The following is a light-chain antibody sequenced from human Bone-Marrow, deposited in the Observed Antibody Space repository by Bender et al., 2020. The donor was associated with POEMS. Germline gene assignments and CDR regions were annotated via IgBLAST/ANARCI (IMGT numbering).Light chain of an antibody. CDR1: VLPKQY. Sequence: YELTQSPSVSVSPGQTARITCSADVLPKQYAYWYRQKPGQAPVLLIFKDRERPSGIPERFSGSSSGTTATLTITGVQAEDEAEYFCQSADSSGPYGSIVVFGGGTKLTVL. J-gene: IGLJ2*01. CDR3: QSADSSGPYGSIVV. CDR2: KDR. V-gene: IGLV3-25*03.